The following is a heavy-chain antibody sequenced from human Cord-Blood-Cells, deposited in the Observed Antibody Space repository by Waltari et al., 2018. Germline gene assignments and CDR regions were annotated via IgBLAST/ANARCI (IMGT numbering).Heavy chain of an antibody. J-gene: IGHJ5*02. CDR3: ARHHYDILTGYDNPESNWFDP. D-gene: IGHD3-9*01. CDR1: GYSFTSYW. Sequence: EVQLVQSGAEVKKPGESLKISCKGSGYSFTSYWIGWVRQMPGKGLEWMGIIYPGHYDTLYGPSFQGQLTISADNAIRTAYLQWSSLKASDTAMYYCARHHYDILTGYDNPESNWFDPWGQGTLVTVSS. CDR2: IYPGHYDT. V-gene: IGHV5-51*01.